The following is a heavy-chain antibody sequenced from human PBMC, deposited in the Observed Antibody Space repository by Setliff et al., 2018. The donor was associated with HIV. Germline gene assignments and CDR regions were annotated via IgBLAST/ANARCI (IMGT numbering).Heavy chain of an antibody. CDR2: ISPLNGET. V-gene: IGHV1-2*02. CDR1: GYTFTDWF. CDR3: ARQLSNSFDY. J-gene: IGHJ4*02. Sequence: GASVKVSCKSSGYTFTDWFMHWVRQAPGQGLEWMGWISPLNGETNIPQRFRGRVTMTRDTSINTAYMELSGLTSDDTAVYYCARQLSNSFDYWGQGTLVTVPQ. D-gene: IGHD1-1*01.